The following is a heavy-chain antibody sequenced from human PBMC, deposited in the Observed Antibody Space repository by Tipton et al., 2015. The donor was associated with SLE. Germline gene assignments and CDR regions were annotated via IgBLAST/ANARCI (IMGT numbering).Heavy chain of an antibody. J-gene: IGHJ4*02. Sequence: LSLTCTVSGDSISGGGYFWTWIRQHPGKGLEWIGYIYNSRNTNYNPSLNSRVSISVDRSNNQFSLILSSVTAADTAVYYCARGDSGGWFFDYWGQGTLVTVSS. CDR3: ARGDSGGWFFDY. CDR2: IYNSRNT. V-gene: IGHV4-31*03. D-gene: IGHD1-26*01. CDR1: GDSISGGGYF.